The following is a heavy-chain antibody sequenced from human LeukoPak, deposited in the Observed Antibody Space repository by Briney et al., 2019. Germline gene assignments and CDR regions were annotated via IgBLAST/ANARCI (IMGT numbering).Heavy chain of an antibody. CDR3: ARAHTRDDYDFWGGYLHYYYYYMDV. CDR1: GGSISSYY. V-gene: IGHV4-59*01. Sequence: TSETLSLTCTVSGGSISSYYWSWIRQPPGKGLEWIGYIYYSGSTNYNPSLKSRVTVSVDTSKNQFSLKLSSVTAADTAVYYCARAHTRDDYDFWGGYLHYYYYYMDVWGKGTTVTVSS. J-gene: IGHJ6*03. D-gene: IGHD3-3*01. CDR2: IYYSGST.